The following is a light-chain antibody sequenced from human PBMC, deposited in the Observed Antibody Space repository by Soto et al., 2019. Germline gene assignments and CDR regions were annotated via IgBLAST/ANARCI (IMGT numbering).Light chain of an antibody. Sequence: EIVLTQSPGTLSLSPGDRATLSCRASQTVSSSSLAWYQQTPGQAPRLLIYAAPSRATGIPDRFSGSGSGTDFTLTISRLEPEDFAVYYCQQYGNSPQTFGQGTKVDIK. J-gene: IGKJ1*01. V-gene: IGKV3-20*01. CDR2: AAP. CDR1: QTVSSSS. CDR3: QQYGNSPQT.